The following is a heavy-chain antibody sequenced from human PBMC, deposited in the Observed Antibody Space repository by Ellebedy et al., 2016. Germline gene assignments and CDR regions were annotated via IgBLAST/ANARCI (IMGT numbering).Heavy chain of an antibody. CDR1: GFTFSSYG. CDR3: AREGLTYYDFWSGFLDYYYYGMDV. CDR2: IWYDGSNK. D-gene: IGHD3-3*01. V-gene: IGHV3-33*01. Sequence: GESLKISXAASGFTFSSYGMHWVRQAPGKGLEWVAVIWYDGSNKYYADSVKGRFTISRDNSKNTLYLQMNSLRAEDTAVYYCAREGLTYYDFWSGFLDYYYYGMDVWGQGTTVTVSS. J-gene: IGHJ6*02.